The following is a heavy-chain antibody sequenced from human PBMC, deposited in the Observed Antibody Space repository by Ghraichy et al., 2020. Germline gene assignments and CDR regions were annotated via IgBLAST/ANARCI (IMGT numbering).Heavy chain of an antibody. CDR2: INSDGSYT. CDR1: GFTFSRYW. CDR3: ARAAIVGTSYYFDY. V-gene: IGHV3-74*01. D-gene: IGHD1-26*01. Sequence: GGSLRLSCAASGFTFSRYWMLWVRQGPGKGLVWVSRINSDGSYTNYADSVKGRFTISRDNAKNTLYLQMNSLRAEDTAVYYCARAAIVGTSYYFDYRGQGTLVTVSS. J-gene: IGHJ4*02.